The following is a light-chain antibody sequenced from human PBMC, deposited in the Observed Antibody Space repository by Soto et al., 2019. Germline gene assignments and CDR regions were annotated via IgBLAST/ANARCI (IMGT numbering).Light chain of an antibody. J-gene: IGKJ3*01. CDR3: MQALQTPVT. CDR2: LGS. Sequence: DIVMTQSPLSLPVTPGEPASISCKSSQSLLHSNGFNYFDWYLQKPGQSPQLLIYLGSHRASGVPDWFSGSGSGTDFTLKISRVEAEDVEVYYCMQALQTPVTFGPGTKVDIK. CDR1: QSLLHSNGFNY. V-gene: IGKV2-28*01.